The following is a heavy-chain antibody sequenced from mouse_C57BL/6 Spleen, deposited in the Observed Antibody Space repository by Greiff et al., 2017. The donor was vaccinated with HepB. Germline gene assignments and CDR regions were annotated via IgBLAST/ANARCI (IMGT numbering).Heavy chain of an antibody. CDR2: INPNNGGT. D-gene: IGHD1-1*01. V-gene: IGHV1-26*01. Sequence: EVQLQQSGPELVKPGASVKISCKASGYTFTDYYMNWVKQSHGKSLEWIGDINPNNGGTSYNQKFKGKATLTVDKSSSTAYMELRSLTSEDSAVYYCARNYYGFHFDYWGQGTTLTVSS. CDR3: ARNYYGFHFDY. CDR1: GYTFTDYY. J-gene: IGHJ2*01.